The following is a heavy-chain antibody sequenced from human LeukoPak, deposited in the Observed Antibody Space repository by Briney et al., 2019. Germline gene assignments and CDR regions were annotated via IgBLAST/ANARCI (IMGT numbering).Heavy chain of an antibody. Sequence: GGSLRLSCAASGFTFSSYAMSWVRQAPGKGLEWVSAISGSGGSTYYADSVKGRFTISRDNSKNTLYLQMNSQRAEDTAVYYCAKARYYDSSGLGQHWGQGTLVTVSS. V-gene: IGHV3-23*01. CDR1: GFTFSSYA. J-gene: IGHJ1*01. D-gene: IGHD3-22*01. CDR3: AKARYYDSSGLGQH. CDR2: ISGSGGST.